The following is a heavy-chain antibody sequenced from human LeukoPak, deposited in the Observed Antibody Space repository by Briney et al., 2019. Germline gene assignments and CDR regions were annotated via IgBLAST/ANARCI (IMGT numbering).Heavy chain of an antibody. CDR1: GFTFDDYV. D-gene: IGHD3-22*01. CDR3: ARDVNYYDSSGYYSSFDY. V-gene: IGHV3-20*04. Sequence: PGGSLRLSCAASGFTFDDYVMSWVRQAPGKGLEWVSGINWSGGGTSYADSVKGRFAISRDNAKNSLSLQMHSLRAEDTALYYCARDVNYYDSSGYYSSFDYWGQGTLVTVSS. CDR2: INWSGGGT. J-gene: IGHJ4*02.